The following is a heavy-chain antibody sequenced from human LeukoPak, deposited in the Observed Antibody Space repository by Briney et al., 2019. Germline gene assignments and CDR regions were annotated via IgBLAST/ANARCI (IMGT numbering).Heavy chain of an antibody. D-gene: IGHD4-23*01. CDR3: ARGYGGLYYYYGMDV. J-gene: IGHJ6*02. Sequence: ASVKVSCKASGYTFTSYDINWVRQATGQGLEWMGWMNPNSGNTGYAQKFQGIVTMTRNTSISTAYMELSSLRSEDTAVYYCARGYGGLYYYYGMDVWGQGTTVTVSS. V-gene: IGHV1-8*01. CDR1: GYTFTSYD. CDR2: MNPNSGNT.